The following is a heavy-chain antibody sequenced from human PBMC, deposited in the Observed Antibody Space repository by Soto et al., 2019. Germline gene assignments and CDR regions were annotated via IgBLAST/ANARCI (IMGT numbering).Heavy chain of an antibody. CDR1: GYSISSGYY. CDR2: IYHSGST. Sequence: ETLSLTCAVSGYSISSGYYWGWIRQPPGKGLEWIGSIYHSGSTYYNPSLKSRVTISVDTSKNQFSLKLSSVTAADTAVYYCARDVRDENWFDPWGQGTLVTVS. D-gene: IGHD3-10*01. CDR3: ARDVRDENWFDP. V-gene: IGHV4-38-2*02. J-gene: IGHJ5*02.